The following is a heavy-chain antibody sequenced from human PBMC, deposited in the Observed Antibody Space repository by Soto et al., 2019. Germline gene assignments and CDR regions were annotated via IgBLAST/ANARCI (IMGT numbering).Heavy chain of an antibody. Sequence: QVQLQESGPGLVKPSQTLSLTCTVSGGSISSGGYYWSWIRQHPGKGLEWIGYIYYSGSTYYNPSLKSRVTISVDPSKNQFSPKLSSVTAADTAVYYCARVRKSSGSVRWFDPWGQGTLVTVSS. CDR3: ARVRKSSGSVRWFDP. CDR1: GGSISSGGYY. CDR2: IYYSGST. V-gene: IGHV4-31*03. D-gene: IGHD3-22*01. J-gene: IGHJ5*02.